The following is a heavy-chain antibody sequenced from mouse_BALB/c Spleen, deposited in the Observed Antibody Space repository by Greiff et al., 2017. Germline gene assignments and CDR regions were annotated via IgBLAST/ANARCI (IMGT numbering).Heavy chain of an antibody. CDR2: ISYLAYSI. D-gene: IGHD3-3*01. CDR3: ARGDSYFDY. V-gene: IGHV5-15*02. Sequence: EVKLVESGGGLVQPGGSRKLSCAASGFTFSDYGMAWVRQAPGKGPEWVAFISYLAYSIYYADTVTGRFTISRENAKNTLYLEMSSLRSEDTAMYYCARGDSYFDYWGQGTTLTVSS. J-gene: IGHJ2*01. CDR1: GFTFSDYG.